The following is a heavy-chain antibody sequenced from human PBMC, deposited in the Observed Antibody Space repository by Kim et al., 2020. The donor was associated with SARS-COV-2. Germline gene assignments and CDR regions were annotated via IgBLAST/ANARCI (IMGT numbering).Heavy chain of an antibody. V-gene: IGHV1-3*01. J-gene: IGHJ4*02. CDR3: ARSAFMGPYDY. CDR2: T. D-gene: IGHD2-15*01. Sequence: TKYSQKFQGRVTITRDTSASTAYMELSSLRSEDTAVYYCARSAFMGPYDYWGQGTLVTVSS.